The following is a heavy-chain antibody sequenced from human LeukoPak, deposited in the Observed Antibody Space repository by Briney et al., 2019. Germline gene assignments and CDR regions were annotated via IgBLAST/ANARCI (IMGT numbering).Heavy chain of an antibody. CDR3: ARRFGDFWSGLDY. V-gene: IGHV1-69*13. CDR1: GGTFSNYA. Sequence: ASVKVSCKASGGTFSNYAISWVRQAPGQGLEWMGGIIPMFGTANYAQKFQGRLTIIADDSTSTAYMELSSPRSEDTAVYYCARRFGDFWSGLDYWGQGTLVAVSS. D-gene: IGHD3-3*01. CDR2: IIPMFGTA. J-gene: IGHJ4*02.